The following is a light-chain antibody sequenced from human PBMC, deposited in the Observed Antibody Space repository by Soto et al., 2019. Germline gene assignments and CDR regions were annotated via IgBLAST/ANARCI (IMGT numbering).Light chain of an antibody. V-gene: IGKV3-20*01. CDR3: QQDGSSPPIT. CDR1: QSVSSSY. CDR2: GAS. J-gene: IGKJ5*01. Sequence: EIVLTQSPGTLSLSPGERATLSCRASQSVSSSYLAWYQQKPGQAPRLLIYGASSRATGIPDRFSGSGSGTDFTLTNSRLEPEDFAVYYCQQDGSSPPITFGQGTRLEMK.